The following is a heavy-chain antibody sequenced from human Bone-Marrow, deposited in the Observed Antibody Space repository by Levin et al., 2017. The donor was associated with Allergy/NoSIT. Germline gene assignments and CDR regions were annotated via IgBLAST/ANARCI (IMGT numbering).Heavy chain of an antibody. CDR3: ARDFITGTVEM. Sequence: KSGGSLRLSCAASGFTFNAYSMSWVRQAPGRGLEWVSFISRSITSTYYADSVKGRFTISRDNAKNLLYLQMNSLRVEDTAVYYCARDFITGTVEMGGQGTPVTVSS. CDR1: GFTFNAYS. CDR2: ISRSITST. D-gene: IGHD1-20*01. V-gene: IGHV3-21*01. J-gene: IGHJ4*02.